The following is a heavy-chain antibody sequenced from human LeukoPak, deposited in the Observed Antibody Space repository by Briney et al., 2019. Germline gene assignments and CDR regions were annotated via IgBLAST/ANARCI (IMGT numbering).Heavy chain of an antibody. V-gene: IGHV4-34*01. J-gene: IGHJ2*01. CDR3: ARGGPNWALRWTNWYFDL. CDR2: INHSGST. Sequence: SETLSLTCAVYGGSFSGYYWSWIRQPPGKGLEWIGEINHSGSTNYNPSLKSRVTISVDTSKNQFSLKLSSVTAADTAVYYCARGGPNWALRWTNWYFDLWGRGTLVTVSS. D-gene: IGHD7-27*01. CDR1: GGSFSGYY.